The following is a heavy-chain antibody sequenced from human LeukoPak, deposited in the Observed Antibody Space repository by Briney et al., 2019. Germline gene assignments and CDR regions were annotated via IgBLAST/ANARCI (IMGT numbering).Heavy chain of an antibody. CDR3: ATTSYSGYDHEYYFDY. CDR2: FDPEDGET. J-gene: IGHJ4*02. Sequence: ASVKVSCKVSGYTLTELSMHWVRQAPGKGLEWMGGFDPEDGETIYAQKSQGGVTMTEDTSTDTAYMELSSLRSEDTAVYYCATTSYSGYDHEYYFDYWGQGTLVTVSS. V-gene: IGHV1-24*01. D-gene: IGHD5-12*01. CDR1: GYTLTELS.